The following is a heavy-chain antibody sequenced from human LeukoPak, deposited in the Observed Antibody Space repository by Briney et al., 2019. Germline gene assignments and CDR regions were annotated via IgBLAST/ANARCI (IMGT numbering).Heavy chain of an antibody. D-gene: IGHD3-16*01. J-gene: IGHJ4*02. CDR3: ARSFGATSRAYFFDY. CDR1: GGSISSSSYY. CDR2: IYYSGRT. V-gene: IGHV4-39*07. Sequence: SETLSLTCTVSGGSISSSSYYWGWIRQPPGKGLVGIGSIYYSGRTYYNPSLKSRVTISVDTSKNQFSLKLSFVTAADTAVYYCARSFGATSRAYFFDYWGQGTLVTVSS.